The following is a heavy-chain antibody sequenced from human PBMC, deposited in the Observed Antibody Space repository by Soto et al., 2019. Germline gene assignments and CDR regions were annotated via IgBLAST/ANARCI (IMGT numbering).Heavy chain of an antibody. J-gene: IGHJ6*02. D-gene: IGHD6-13*01. CDR2: ISYDGSNK. V-gene: IGHV3-30-3*01. Sequence: SGGSLRLSCAASGFTFSSYAMHWVRQAPGKGLEWVAVISYDGSNKYYADSVKGRFTISRDNSKNTLYLQMNSLRAEDTAVYYCARGDSSSWTYYNYGMDVWGQVTRVTVSS. CDR3: ARGDSSSWTYYNYGMDV. CDR1: GFTFSSYA.